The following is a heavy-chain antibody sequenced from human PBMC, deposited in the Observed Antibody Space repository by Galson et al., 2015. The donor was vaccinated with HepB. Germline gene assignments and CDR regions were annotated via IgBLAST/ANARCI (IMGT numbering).Heavy chain of an antibody. CDR1: GFTFSDYR. CDR2: ISRSSIVV. Sequence: SLRLSCAVSGFTFSDYRMNWVRQAPGKGLEWISYISRSSIVVYYADFVKGRFTISGDNAKNLLYLQVNSLTDEDTAVYYCTRDFAEMATDYWGQGTMVTVSS. V-gene: IGHV3-48*02. CDR3: TRDFAEMATDY. J-gene: IGHJ4*02. D-gene: IGHD5-24*01.